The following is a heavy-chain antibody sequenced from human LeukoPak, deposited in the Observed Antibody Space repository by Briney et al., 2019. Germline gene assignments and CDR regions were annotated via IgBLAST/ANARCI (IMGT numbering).Heavy chain of an antibody. CDR3: ARIQGSGYYAY. CDR2: IKEDGSEK. CDR1: GFTFSSYS. V-gene: IGHV3-7*01. J-gene: IGHJ4*02. D-gene: IGHD3-22*01. Sequence: GSLRLSCAASGFTFSSYSMTWVRHAPGKGLEWVANIKEDGSEKYYVDSVKGRFTISRDNAKNSLYLQIHSLRAEDTPVYYCARIQGSGYYAYWGQGTLVTVSA.